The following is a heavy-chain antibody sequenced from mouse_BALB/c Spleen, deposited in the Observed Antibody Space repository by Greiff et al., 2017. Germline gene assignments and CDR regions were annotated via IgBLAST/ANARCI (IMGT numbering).Heavy chain of an antibody. CDR3: ARQGDYYFDY. CDR2: ISSGGSYT. J-gene: IGHJ2*01. CDR1: GFTFSSYA. D-gene: IGHD2-13*01. Sequence: EVQRVESGGGLVKPGGSLKLSCAASGFTFSSYAMSWVRQTPEKRLEWVATISSGGSYTYYPDSVKGRFTISRDNAKNTLYLQMSSLRSEDTAMYYCARQGDYYFDYWGQGTTLTVSS. V-gene: IGHV5-9-3*01.